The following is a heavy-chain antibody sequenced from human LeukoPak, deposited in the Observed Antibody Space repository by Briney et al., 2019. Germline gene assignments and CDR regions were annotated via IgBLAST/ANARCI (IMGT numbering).Heavy chain of an antibody. V-gene: IGHV1-69*05. Sequence: ASVKVSCKASGGTFSSYAISWVRQAPGQGLEWMGGIIPIFGTANYAQKFQGRVTITTDESTSTAYMELSSLRSEDTAVYYCASPGSIVGATMSAFDIWGQGTMVTVSS. CDR1: GGTFSSYA. D-gene: IGHD1-26*01. CDR2: IIPIFGTA. CDR3: ASPGSIVGATMSAFDI. J-gene: IGHJ3*02.